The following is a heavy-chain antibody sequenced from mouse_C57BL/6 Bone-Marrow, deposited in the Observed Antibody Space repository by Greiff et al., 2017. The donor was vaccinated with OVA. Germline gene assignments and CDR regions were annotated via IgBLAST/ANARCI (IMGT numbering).Heavy chain of an antibody. CDR3: TSYGSGDY. D-gene: IGHD2-1*01. V-gene: IGHV14-4*01. CDR1: GFNIKDDY. J-gene: IGHJ2*01. CDR2: IDPENGDT. Sequence: VQLQQSGAELVRPGASVKLSCTASGFNIKDDYMHWVKQRPEQGLEWIGWIDPENGDTEYASQFQGKATITADTSSHTAYLQLSSLTSEDTAVYCRTSYGSGDYWGQGTTLTVSS.